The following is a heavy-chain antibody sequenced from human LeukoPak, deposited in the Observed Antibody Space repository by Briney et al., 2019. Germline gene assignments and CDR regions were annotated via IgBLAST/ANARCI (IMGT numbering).Heavy chain of an antibody. CDR3: ARVHYDSSGSPMYYFDY. D-gene: IGHD3-22*01. CDR1: GYTFTSYG. Sequence: SVKVSCKASGYTFTSYGISWVRQAPGQGLEWMGRIIPILGIANYAQKFQGRVTITADKSTSTAYMELSSLRSEDTAVYYCARVHYDSSGSPMYYFDYWGQGTLVTVSS. CDR2: IIPILGIA. V-gene: IGHV1-69*04. J-gene: IGHJ4*02.